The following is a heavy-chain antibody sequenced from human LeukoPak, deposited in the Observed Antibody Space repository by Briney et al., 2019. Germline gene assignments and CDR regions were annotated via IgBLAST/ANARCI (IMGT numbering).Heavy chain of an antibody. CDR3: ARDPRGSGSYY. D-gene: IGHD3-10*01. J-gene: IGHJ4*02. CDR2: ISSSGSTI. V-gene: IGHV3-11*01. CDR1: GFTFSDSY. Sequence: GGSLRLSCAASGFTFSDSYMSWLRQAPGKGLEYISYISSSGSTIYYADSVKGRFTISGDNGKNSLYLQLNSLRAEDTAVYYCARDPRGSGSYYWGQGTLVTVSS.